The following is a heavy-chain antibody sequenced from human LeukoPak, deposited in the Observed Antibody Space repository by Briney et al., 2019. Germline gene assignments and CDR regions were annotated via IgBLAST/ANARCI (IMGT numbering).Heavy chain of an antibody. V-gene: IGHV7-4-1*02. CDR3: ARESVRAYYYDSSGYRD. CDR2: INTNTGNP. D-gene: IGHD3-22*01. J-gene: IGHJ4*02. CDR1: GYTFTSYA. Sequence: ASVKVSCKASGYTFTSYAMNWVRQAPGQGLEWMGWINTNTGNPTYAQGFTGRFVFSLDTSVSTAYLQISSLKAEDTAVYYCARESVRAYYYDSSGYRDWGQGTLVTVSS.